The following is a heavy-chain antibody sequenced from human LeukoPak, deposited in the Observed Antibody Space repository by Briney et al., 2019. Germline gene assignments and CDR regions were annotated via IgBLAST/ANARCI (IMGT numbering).Heavy chain of an antibody. CDR1: GDSVSSNSAA. CDR2: TYYRSKWYN. CDR3: ARDQGYSSSWFPLQTYYMDV. J-gene: IGHJ6*03. Sequence: SQTLSLTCAISGDSVSSNSAAWNWIRQSPSRGLEWLGRTYYRSKWYNDYAVSVKSRITINPDTSKNQFSLQLNSVTPGDTAVYYCARDQGYSSSWFPLQTYYMDVWGKGTTVTVSS. V-gene: IGHV6-1*01. D-gene: IGHD6-13*01.